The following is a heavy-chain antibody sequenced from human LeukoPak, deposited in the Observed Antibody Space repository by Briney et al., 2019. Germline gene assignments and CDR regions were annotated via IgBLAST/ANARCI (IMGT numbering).Heavy chain of an antibody. CDR3: ARDNGLENRRVYYYMDV. Sequence: ASVKVSCKASGGTFSSYAISWVRQAPGQGLEWMGGIIPIFGVANYAQKFQGRVTITADKSTSTAYMELSSLRSEDTAVYYCARDNGLENRRVYYYMDVWGKGTTVTVSS. CDR2: IIPIFGVA. CDR1: GGTFSSYA. V-gene: IGHV1-69*10. D-gene: IGHD3/OR15-3a*01. J-gene: IGHJ6*03.